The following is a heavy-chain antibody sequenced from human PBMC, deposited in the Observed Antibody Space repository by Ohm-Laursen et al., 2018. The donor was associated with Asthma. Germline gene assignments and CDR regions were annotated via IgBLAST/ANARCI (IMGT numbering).Heavy chain of an antibody. V-gene: IGHV4-59*07. CDR1: GGSISSYY. D-gene: IGHD2-15*01. CDR2: IYYSGST. Sequence: SDTLSLTCTVSGGSISSYYWSWIRQPPGKGLEWIGYIYYSGSTNYNPSLKSRVTISVDTSKNQFSLKLSSVTAADTAVYYCAKTLASGSWGYHYYGMDVWGQGTAVTVSS. CDR3: AKTLASGSWGYHYYGMDV. J-gene: IGHJ6*02.